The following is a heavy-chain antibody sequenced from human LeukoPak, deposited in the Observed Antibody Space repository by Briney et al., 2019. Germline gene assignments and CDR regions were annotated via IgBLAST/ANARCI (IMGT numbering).Heavy chain of an antibody. CDR1: GYSFTSYW. D-gene: IGHD3-3*01. CDR2: IYPGDSDT. J-gene: IGHJ6*03. V-gene: IGHV5-51*01. CDR3: ARRSYDFWSGYYYYMDV. Sequence: GESLQISCKGSGYSFTSYWIGWVRQMPGKGLERMGIIYPGDSDTRYSPSFQGQVTISADKSISTAYLQWSSLKASDTAMYYCARRSYDFWSGYYYYMDVWGKGTTVTVSS.